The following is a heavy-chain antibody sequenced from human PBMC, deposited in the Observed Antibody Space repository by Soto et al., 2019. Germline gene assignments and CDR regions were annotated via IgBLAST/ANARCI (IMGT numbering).Heavy chain of an antibody. CDR1: GFTFSSYW. J-gene: IGHJ3*02. V-gene: IGHV3-7*05. CDR3: ARAVTTKAARDAFDI. CDR2: IKQDGSEK. Sequence: GSLRLSCAASGFTFSSYWMSWVRQAPGKGLEWVANIKQDGSEKYYVDSVKGRFTISRDNAKNSLYLQMNSLRAEDTAVYYCARAVTTKAARDAFDIWGQGTMVTV. D-gene: IGHD6-6*01.